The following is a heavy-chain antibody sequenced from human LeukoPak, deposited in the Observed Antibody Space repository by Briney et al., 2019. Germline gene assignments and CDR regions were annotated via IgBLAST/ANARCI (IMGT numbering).Heavy chain of an antibody. D-gene: IGHD4-17*01. J-gene: IGHJ4*02. CDR3: ARDRYGDYSSDY. CDR2: FGGSGGST. V-gene: IGHV3-23*01. Sequence: GGSLRLSCAASGFTFTSYAMTWVRQAPGKGLEWVSVFGGSGGSTYDADSVRGRFTISRDNSKNTLYLEMSSLRADDTAVYFCARDRYGDYSSDYWGQGTLVTVSS. CDR1: GFTFTSYA.